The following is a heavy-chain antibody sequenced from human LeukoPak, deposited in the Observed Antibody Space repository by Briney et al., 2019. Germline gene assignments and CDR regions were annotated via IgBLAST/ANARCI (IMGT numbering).Heavy chain of an antibody. J-gene: IGHJ3*02. V-gene: IGHV4-59*08. CDR2: LYYSGST. CDR1: GGSISSYY. D-gene: IGHD5-12*01. Sequence: PSETLSLTCTVSGGSISSYYWSWIRQPPGKGLEWIGYLYYSGSTNYNPSLKSRVTISVHMSKNQFSLKLTSATAADTAVYYCARRRRGYNGYEDAFDIWGQGTMVTVSS. CDR3: ARRRRGYNGYEDAFDI.